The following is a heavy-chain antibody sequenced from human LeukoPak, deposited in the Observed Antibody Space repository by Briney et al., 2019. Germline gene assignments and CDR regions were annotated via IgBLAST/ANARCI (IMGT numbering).Heavy chain of an antibody. CDR1: GFTFSSYD. D-gene: IGHD3-22*01. Sequence: GGSLRLSCAASGFTFSSYDMHWVRQAPGKGLEWVAVISYDGSNKYYADSVKGRLTISRDNSKNTLYLQMNSLRADDTAVYYCARAYYYDSSGYPGAFDIWGQGTMVTVSS. V-gene: IGHV3-30*03. CDR2: ISYDGSNK. CDR3: ARAYYYDSSGYPGAFDI. J-gene: IGHJ3*02.